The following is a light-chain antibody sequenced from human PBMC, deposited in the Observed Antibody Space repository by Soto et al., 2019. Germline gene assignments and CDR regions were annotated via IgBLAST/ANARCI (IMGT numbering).Light chain of an antibody. J-gene: IGKJ4*01. Sequence: DIVMTQSPLSLPATPGEPASSSCRSSQSLLHSSGHNCLDWYLQKPGQSPQLLLYFASNRASGVPDRFSGSGSGTDFTLKISRVEAEDVGLYYCLQTLQTPLTFGRGTKVEIK. V-gene: IGKV2-28*01. CDR3: LQTLQTPLT. CDR2: FAS. CDR1: QSLLHSSGHNC.